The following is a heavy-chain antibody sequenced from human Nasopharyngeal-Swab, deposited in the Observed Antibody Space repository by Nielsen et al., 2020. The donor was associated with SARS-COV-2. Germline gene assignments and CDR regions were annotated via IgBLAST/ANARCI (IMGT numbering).Heavy chain of an antibody. Sequence: ASVKVSCKASGYTFTSYAMHWVRQAPGQRLEWMGWINAGNGNTKYSQKFQGRVTITRDTSASIAYMELSSLRSEDTAVYYCARDPYTSSGWYDYFDYWGQGTLVTVSS. CDR1: GYTFTSYA. V-gene: IGHV1-3*01. D-gene: IGHD6-19*01. CDR3: ARDPYTSSGWYDYFDY. J-gene: IGHJ4*02. CDR2: INAGNGNT.